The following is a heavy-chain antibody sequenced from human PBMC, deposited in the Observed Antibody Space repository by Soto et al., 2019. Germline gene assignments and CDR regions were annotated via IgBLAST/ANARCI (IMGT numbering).Heavy chain of an antibody. CDR3: ARVIRYYYRMDV. CDR2: IRAYKATT. D-gene: IGHD3-22*01. CDR1: GYTFTTYD. Sequence: ASVKVSWKASGYTFTTYDLSWGRQAPGRGLVRMEHIRAYKATTHNDQNHQRRVNLTTDTSTSTEYMELRRLRSDDTDVYYCARVIRYYYRMDVWGQGTTVTVPS. J-gene: IGHJ6*02. V-gene: IGHV1-18*01.